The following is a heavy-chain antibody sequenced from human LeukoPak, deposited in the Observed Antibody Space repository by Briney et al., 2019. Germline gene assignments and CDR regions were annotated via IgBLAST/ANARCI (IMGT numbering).Heavy chain of an antibody. Sequence: GGSLRLSCAASGFTFSSYAMSWVRQAPGKGLEWVANIKQDGSDKYYVDSVKGRFTISRDNAKNSLYLQMNSLRAEDTAVYYCATVPAGHYFDYWGQGTLVIVSS. V-gene: IGHV3-7*01. CDR1: GFTFSSYA. CDR3: ATVPAGHYFDY. J-gene: IGHJ4*02. D-gene: IGHD2-2*01. CDR2: IKQDGSDK.